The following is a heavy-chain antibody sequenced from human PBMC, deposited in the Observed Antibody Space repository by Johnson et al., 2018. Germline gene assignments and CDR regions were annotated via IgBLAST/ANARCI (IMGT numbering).Heavy chain of an antibody. CDR1: GGSISSYY. CDR3: ARYYYGSGSYYNGRYMDV. V-gene: IGHV4-59*01. CDR2: IYYSGST. J-gene: IGHJ6*03. D-gene: IGHD3-10*01. Sequence: QVQLQESGPGLVKPSETLSLTCTVSGGSISSYYWSWIRQPPGKGLEWIGYIYYSGSTNYNPSLKSRVTISVDTSKNQFSLKLSSVTAADTAVYYCARYYYGSGSYYNGRYMDVWGKGTTVTVSS.